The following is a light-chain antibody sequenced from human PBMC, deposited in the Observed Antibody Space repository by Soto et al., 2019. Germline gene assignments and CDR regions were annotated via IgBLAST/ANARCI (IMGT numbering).Light chain of an antibody. CDR3: AAWDDSLNGPDGV. J-gene: IGLJ2*01. CDR2: SNN. CDR1: SSNIGSNT. Sequence: QSVLTQPPSASGTPGQRVTISCSGSSSNIGSNTVNWYQQLPGTAPKLLIYSNNQRPSGVPDRFSGAKSGTSASLAISGLQSEVEADYYCAAWDDSLNGPDGVFGGGTQLTVI. V-gene: IGLV1-44*01.